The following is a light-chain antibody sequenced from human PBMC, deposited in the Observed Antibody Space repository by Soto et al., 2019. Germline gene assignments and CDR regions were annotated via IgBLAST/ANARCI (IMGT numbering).Light chain of an antibody. CDR3: SSYAGSNNYV. V-gene: IGLV2-8*01. CDR1: SSDVGGYNY. J-gene: IGLJ1*01. Sequence: QSALTQPPSASGSPGQSVTISCTGTSSDVGGYNYVSWYQQHPGKAPKLMIYEVSKRPSGVPDRFSGSKSGNTASLTVSGLQAEDEADYYCSSYAGSNNYVFGTGSQGHR. CDR2: EVS.